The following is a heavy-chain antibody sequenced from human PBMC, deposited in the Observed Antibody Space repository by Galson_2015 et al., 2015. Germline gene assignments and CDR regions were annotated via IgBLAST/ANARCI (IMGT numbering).Heavy chain of an antibody. CDR2: IWNDGEDR. CDR1: GFTFSSYG. J-gene: IGHJ6*03. CDR3: ARLGARRPSSTYYYMDI. V-gene: IGHV3-33*01. Sequence: SLRLSCAASGFTFSSYGMHWVRLPPGKGLEWVALIWNDGEDRYHADSVRGRFTISRDNSKNNLKLHMNSLRPEDTAVYYCARLGARRPSSTYYYMDIWGEGTTVTVSS. D-gene: IGHD1-26*01.